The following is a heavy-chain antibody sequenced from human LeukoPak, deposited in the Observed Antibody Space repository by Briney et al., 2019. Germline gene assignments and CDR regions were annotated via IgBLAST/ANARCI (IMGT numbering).Heavy chain of an antibody. Sequence: GASVKVSCKASGYTFTSYAMHWVRQAPGQRLEWMGWINAGNGNTKYSQKFQGRVTITRDTSASTAYMELSSLRSEDTAVYYCARERGWYGKYFDYWGQGTLVTVSS. CDR3: ARERGWYGKYFDY. CDR2: INAGNGNT. D-gene: IGHD6-19*01. J-gene: IGHJ4*02. V-gene: IGHV1-3*01. CDR1: GYTFTSYA.